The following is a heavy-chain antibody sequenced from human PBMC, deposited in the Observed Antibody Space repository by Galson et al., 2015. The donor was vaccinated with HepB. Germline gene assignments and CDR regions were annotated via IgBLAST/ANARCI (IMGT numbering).Heavy chain of an antibody. J-gene: IGHJ4*02. CDR1: GFTFSSYA. CDR2: ISGSGGST. Sequence: SLRLSCAASGFTFSSYAMSWVRQAPGKGLEWVSAISGSGGSTYYADSVKGRFTISRDNSKNTLYLQMNSLRAEDTAVYYCAKVQGGFYGGNRVLVGLFDYWGQGTLVTVSS. CDR3: AKVQGGFYGGNRVLVGLFDY. V-gene: IGHV3-23*01. D-gene: IGHD4-23*01.